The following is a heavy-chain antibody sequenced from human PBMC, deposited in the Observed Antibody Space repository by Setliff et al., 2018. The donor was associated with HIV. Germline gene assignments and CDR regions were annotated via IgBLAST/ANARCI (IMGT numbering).Heavy chain of an antibody. CDR1: GGSISIGGYY. D-gene: IGHD2-15*01. Sequence: SETLSLTCTVSGGSISIGGYYWGWIRQHPGKGLEWIGYIYHNGSTYYNPSLKSRVIISVDTSKNQFSLKLSSVAAADTAVYYCARGGGSRAATSSYHYMDVWGKGTTVTVS. CDR2: IYHNGST. CDR3: ARGGGSRAATSSYHYMDV. V-gene: IGHV4-31*03. J-gene: IGHJ6*03.